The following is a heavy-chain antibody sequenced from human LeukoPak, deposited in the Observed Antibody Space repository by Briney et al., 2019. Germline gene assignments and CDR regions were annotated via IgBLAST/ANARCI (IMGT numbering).Heavy chain of an antibody. CDR3: ARDTIDYVWGSYDAFDI. J-gene: IGHJ3*02. D-gene: IGHD3-16*01. CDR1: GYTFTSYG. Sequence: GASVKVSCKASGYTFTSYGISWVRQAPGQGLEGMGWISAYNGNTNYAQKLQGRVTMTTDTSTSTAYMELRSLRSDDTAVYYCARDTIDYVWGSYDAFDIWGQGTMVTVSS. V-gene: IGHV1-18*01. CDR2: ISAYNGNT.